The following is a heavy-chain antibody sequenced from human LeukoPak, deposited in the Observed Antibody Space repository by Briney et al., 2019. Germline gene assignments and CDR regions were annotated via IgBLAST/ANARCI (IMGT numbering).Heavy chain of an antibody. J-gene: IGHJ5*02. Sequence: SETLSLTCTVSGGSISSTSYHWAWIRQPPGKELEWIATVYYTGSAYYNPSLKSRVTISVDTSKSQFSLKLSSVTTADTALYYCARYASGSYYWFDPWGQGTLVTVSS. D-gene: IGHD3-10*01. CDR1: GGSISSTSYH. CDR2: VYYTGSA. CDR3: ARYASGSYYWFDP. V-gene: IGHV4-39*01.